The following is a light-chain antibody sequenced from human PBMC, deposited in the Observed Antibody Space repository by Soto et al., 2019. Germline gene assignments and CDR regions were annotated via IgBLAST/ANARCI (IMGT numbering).Light chain of an antibody. V-gene: IGLV1-44*01. CDR3: AAWDDSLNGHVV. CDR2: SNN. J-gene: IGLJ2*01. Sequence: QSVLTQPPSASGTPGQRVTISCSGSSSNIGSNTVNWYQQLPGTAPKLLIYSNNQRPSWVPDRFSGSKSGTSASLAISGLQSEDEADYYCAAWDDSLNGHVVFGGGTKLIVL. CDR1: SSNIGSNT.